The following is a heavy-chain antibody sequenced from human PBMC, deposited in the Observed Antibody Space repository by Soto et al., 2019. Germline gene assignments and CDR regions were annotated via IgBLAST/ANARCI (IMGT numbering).Heavy chain of an antibody. Sequence: QVQLVQSGAEVKKPGSSVKVSCKASGGTFSNYAFSWVLQAPGQGLERLGGIMPIFGRADYAQKFRDRVTIAADESTSTAHIELSRLRSEDTAVYYCASWLKEAGICGNYSYVMDLW. J-gene: IGHJ6*01. V-gene: IGHV1-69*12. D-gene: IGHD6-19*01. CDR3: ASWLKEAGICGNYSYVMDL. CDR1: GGTFSNYA. CDR2: IMPIFGRA.